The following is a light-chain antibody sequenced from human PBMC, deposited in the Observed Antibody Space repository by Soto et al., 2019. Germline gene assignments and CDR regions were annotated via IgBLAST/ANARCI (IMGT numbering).Light chain of an antibody. CDR3: QQRSNWPT. Sequence: EVVLTQSPDTLSLPPGERATLSCRASQSISSYLAWYQQKPGQAPRLLIYDASSRATGIPARFSGSGSGTDFTLTISSLEPEDFAVYYCQQRSNWPTFGGGTKVQIK. J-gene: IGKJ4*01. CDR2: DAS. CDR1: QSISSY. V-gene: IGKV3-11*01.